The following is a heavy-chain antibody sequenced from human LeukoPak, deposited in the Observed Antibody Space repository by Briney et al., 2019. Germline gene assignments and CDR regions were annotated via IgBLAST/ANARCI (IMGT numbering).Heavy chain of an antibody. Sequence: ASVKVSCKASGYTFTGYYMHWVRQAPGQGLEWMGWINPNSGGTNYAQKFQGRVTMTRDTSISTAYMELSRLRSDDTAVYYCARPAVSYRGELLVLNWFDPWGQGTLVTVSS. V-gene: IGHV1-2*02. CDR1: GYTFTGYY. J-gene: IGHJ5*02. CDR2: INPNSGGT. D-gene: IGHD1-26*01. CDR3: ARPAVSYRGELLVLNWFDP.